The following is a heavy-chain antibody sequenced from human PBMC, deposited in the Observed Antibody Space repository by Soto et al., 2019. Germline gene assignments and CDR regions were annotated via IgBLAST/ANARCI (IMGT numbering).Heavy chain of an antibody. Sequence: SETLSLTCAVSGGSFTSNNWWTWVRQPPGQGLEWVGEIYRTGSTNYNPSLKSRVTILLDKSENQFSLKVTSLTAADTAVYYCASRDPGTSVDYWGQGTLVTVPQ. CDR3: ASRDPGTSVDY. D-gene: IGHD1-7*01. CDR2: IYRTGST. J-gene: IGHJ4*02. CDR1: GGSFTSNNW. V-gene: IGHV4-4*02.